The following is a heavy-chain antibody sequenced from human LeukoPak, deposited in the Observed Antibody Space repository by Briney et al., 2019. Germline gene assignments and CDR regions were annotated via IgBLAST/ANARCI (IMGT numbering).Heavy chain of an antibody. CDR3: ARGLGGGGSSDWFDP. Sequence: SETLSLTCTVSGGSISSYYWSWIRQPPGKGLGWIGYIYYSGSTNYNPSLKSRVTISVDTSKNQFSLKLSSVTAADTAVYYCARGLGGGGSSDWFDPWGQGILVTVSS. D-gene: IGHD3-16*01. CDR2: IYYSGST. V-gene: IGHV4-59*08. CDR1: GGSISSYY. J-gene: IGHJ5*02.